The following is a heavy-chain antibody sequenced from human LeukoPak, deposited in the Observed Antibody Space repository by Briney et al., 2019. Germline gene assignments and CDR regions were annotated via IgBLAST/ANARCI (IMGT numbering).Heavy chain of an antibody. V-gene: IGHV4-34*01. CDR3: ASSHHGSSGYFFFDY. CDR2: INHSGST. J-gene: IGHJ4*02. CDR1: GGSFSGYY. Sequence: PSETLSLTCAVYGGSFSGYYWSWIRQPPGKGLEWIGEINHSGSTNYNPSLKSRVTISVDTSKNQFSLKLSSVTAADTAVYYCASSHHGSSGYFFFDYWGQGTLVTVSS. D-gene: IGHD3-22*01.